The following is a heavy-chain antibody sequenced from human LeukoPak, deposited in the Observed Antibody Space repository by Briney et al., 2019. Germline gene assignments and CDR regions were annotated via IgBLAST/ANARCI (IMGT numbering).Heavy chain of an antibody. D-gene: IGHD3-10*01. Sequence: SETLSLTFTVSGYSISSGYYWGWIRQPPGKGLEWIGSIYHSGSTYYNPSLKSRVTISVDTSKNQFSLKLSSVTAADTAVYYCANPLNSGWGQGTLVTVSS. J-gene: IGHJ4*02. V-gene: IGHV4-38-2*02. CDR2: IYHSGST. CDR1: GYSISSGYY. CDR3: ANPLNSG.